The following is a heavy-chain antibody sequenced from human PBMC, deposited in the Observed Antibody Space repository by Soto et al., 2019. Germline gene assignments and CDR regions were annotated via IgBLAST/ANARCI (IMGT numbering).Heavy chain of an antibody. CDR3: AKDEDPYYIQLWFDY. J-gene: IGHJ4*02. CDR2: ISYDGTNK. CDR1: GFTFSSYG. Sequence: GGSLRLSCAASGFTFSSYGMHWVRQAPGKGLEWVAVISYDGTNKYYADSVKGRFTISRDNSKNTLYLQMNSLRAEDTAVYYCAKDEDPYYIQLWFDYWGQGTLVTVSS. D-gene: IGHD5-18*01. V-gene: IGHV3-30*18.